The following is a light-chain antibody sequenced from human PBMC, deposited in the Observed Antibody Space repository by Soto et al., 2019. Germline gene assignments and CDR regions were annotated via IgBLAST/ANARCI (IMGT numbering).Light chain of an antibody. V-gene: IGKV1-5*01. Sequence: DIQMTQSPSTLSASIGDTVTITCRANQSISSWLAWYQQKPGKAPKLLISEGSSLESGVPSRFSGSGSGTEFTLTISSLQPDDLATYYCQQYNSSPLTFGAGTKVEIK. J-gene: IGKJ4*01. CDR3: QQYNSSPLT. CDR2: EGS. CDR1: QSISSW.